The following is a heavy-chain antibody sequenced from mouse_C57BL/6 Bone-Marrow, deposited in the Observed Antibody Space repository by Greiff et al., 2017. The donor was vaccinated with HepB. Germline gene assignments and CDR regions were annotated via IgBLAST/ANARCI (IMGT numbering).Heavy chain of an antibody. Sequence: EVQVVESGAELVRPGASVKLSCTASGFNIKDDYMHWVKQRPEQGLEWIGWIDPENGDTEYASKFQGKATITADTSSNTAYRQLSSLTSEDTAVYYCTPFITTVVATDYYAMDYWGQGTSVTVSS. CDR2: IDPENGDT. V-gene: IGHV14-4*01. CDR1: GFNIKDDY. D-gene: IGHD1-1*01. CDR3: TPFITTVVATDYYAMDY. J-gene: IGHJ4*01.